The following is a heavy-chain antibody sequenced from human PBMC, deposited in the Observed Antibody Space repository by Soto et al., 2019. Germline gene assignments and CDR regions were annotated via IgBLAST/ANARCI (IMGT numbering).Heavy chain of an antibody. V-gene: IGHV3-53*04. Sequence: EVQLVESGGGLVQPGGSLRLSCAASGFTVSSNYMSWVRQAPGKGLEWVSVIYSGGSTYYADSVKGRFTISRHNSKNTVYLQMNSLRADYTAVYYCARAPQYSSGWRGCWYFDLWGRGALVTVSS. CDR1: GFTVSSNY. J-gene: IGHJ2*01. CDR3: ARAPQYSSGWRGCWYFDL. CDR2: IYSGGST. D-gene: IGHD6-19*01.